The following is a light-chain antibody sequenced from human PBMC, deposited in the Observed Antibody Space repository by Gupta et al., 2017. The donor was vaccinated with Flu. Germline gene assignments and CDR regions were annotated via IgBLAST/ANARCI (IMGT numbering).Light chain of an antibody. Sequence: GTLSLPPADTATLSRRPSYSVKNTFLTWYQQKPGQSPRLLIYGASSRATGIPDRFSGSGSGTDFTLTISRLEPEDFAVYYCQQDSMSLCTFGQGTKLEIK. CDR3: QQDSMSLCT. CDR1: YSVKNTF. CDR2: GAS. V-gene: IGKV3-20*01. J-gene: IGKJ2*02.